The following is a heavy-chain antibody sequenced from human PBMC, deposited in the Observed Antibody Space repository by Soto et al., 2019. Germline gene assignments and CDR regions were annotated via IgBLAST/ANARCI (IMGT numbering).Heavy chain of an antibody. V-gene: IGHV4-39*01. CDR2: IYYSGST. D-gene: IGHD3-10*01. J-gene: IGHJ4*02. Sequence: QLQLQESGPGLVKPSETLSLTCTVSGGSISRSSYYWGWIRQPPGKGLEWIGSIYYSGSTHYNPSVKSRVTISVDTSKNQCSLTLSSLTAADTAVYYCATLWFGAADYWGQGTLVTVSS. CDR3: ATLWFGAADY. CDR1: GGSISRSSYY.